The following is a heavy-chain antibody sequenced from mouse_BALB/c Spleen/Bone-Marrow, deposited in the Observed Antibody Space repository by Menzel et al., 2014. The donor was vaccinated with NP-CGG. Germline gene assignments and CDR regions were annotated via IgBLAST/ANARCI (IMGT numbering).Heavy chain of an antibody. Sequence: VQLVESGPELVRPGVSVKISCKGSGYTFTDYAMHWVKQSHAKGLEWIGVISTYSGNTNYNQKFKGKARMTVDKTSSTAYMELTRLTSEDSAIYYCARSYYGNYYAMDYWGQGTSVTVSS. J-gene: IGHJ4*01. CDR1: GYTFTDYA. CDR3: ARSYYGNYYAMDY. D-gene: IGHD1-1*01. CDR2: ISTYSGNT. V-gene: IGHV1-67*01.